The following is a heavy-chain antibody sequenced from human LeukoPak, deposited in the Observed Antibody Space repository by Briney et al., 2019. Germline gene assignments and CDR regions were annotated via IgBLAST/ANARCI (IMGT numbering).Heavy chain of an antibody. CDR1: GFTFSSYA. J-gene: IGHJ4*02. V-gene: IGHV3-30-3*01. CDR3: AKDLSVAGQDY. CDR2: ISYDGSNK. D-gene: IGHD6-19*01. Sequence: TGGSLRLSCAASGFTFSSYAMHWVRQAPGKGLEWVAVISYDGSNKYYADSVKGRFTISRDNSKNTLYLQMNSLRAEDTAVYYCAKDLSVAGQDYWGQGTLVTVSS.